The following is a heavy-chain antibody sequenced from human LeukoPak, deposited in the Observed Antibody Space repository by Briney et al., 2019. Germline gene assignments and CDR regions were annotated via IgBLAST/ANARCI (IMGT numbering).Heavy chain of an antibody. Sequence: SETLSLTCGVSGGSISSSNWWSWVRQPPGKGLEWIGEIYHSGSTNYNPSLKSRVTISVDKSKNQFSLELSSVTAADTAVYYCARFYDSRGYPEWGQGTLVTVSS. V-gene: IGHV4-4*02. J-gene: IGHJ4*02. CDR3: ARFYDSRGYPE. CDR2: IYHSGST. CDR1: GGSISSSNW. D-gene: IGHD3-22*01.